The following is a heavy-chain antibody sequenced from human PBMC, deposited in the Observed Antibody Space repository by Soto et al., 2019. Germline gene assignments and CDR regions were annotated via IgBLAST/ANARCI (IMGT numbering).Heavy chain of an antibody. D-gene: IGHD2-15*01. CDR1: GGSISSSSYY. CDR3: ARLGYCSGGSCYSFPDYYYYIDV. J-gene: IGHJ6*03. CDR2: IYYSGST. V-gene: IGHV4-39*01. Sequence: QLQLQESGPGLVKPSETLSLTCTVSGGSISSSSYYWGWIRQPPGKGLEWIGSIYYSGSTYHNPSLKSRVTISVDTSKNQFPLKLSSVTAADTAVYYCARLGYCSGGSCYSFPDYYYYIDVWGKGTTVTVSS.